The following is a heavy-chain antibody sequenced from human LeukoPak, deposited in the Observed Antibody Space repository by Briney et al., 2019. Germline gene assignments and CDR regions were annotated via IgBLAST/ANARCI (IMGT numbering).Heavy chain of an antibody. J-gene: IGHJ4*02. Sequence: GGSLRLSCAASGFTFSSYAMHWVRQAPGKGLEWVAVISYDGSNKYYADSVKGRFTISRDNSKNTLYLQTNSLRAEDTAVYYCAREGTLGVYFDYWGQGTLVTVSS. V-gene: IGHV3-30-3*01. CDR2: ISYDGSNK. CDR1: GFTFSSYA. CDR3: AREGTLGVYFDY.